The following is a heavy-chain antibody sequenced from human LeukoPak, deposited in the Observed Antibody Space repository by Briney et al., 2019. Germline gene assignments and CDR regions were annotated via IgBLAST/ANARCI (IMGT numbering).Heavy chain of an antibody. CDR2: ISSSSSTI. CDR1: GFTFSSYS. CDR3: AKVRSGNNYYFDY. Sequence: GGSLRLSCAASGFTFSSYSMNWVRQAPGKGLEWVSYISSSSSTIYYADSVKGRFSISRDNFKNTLYLQMNGLRVEDTAVYYCAKVRSGNNYYFDYWGQGTLVTVSS. D-gene: IGHD1/OR15-1a*01. V-gene: IGHV3-48*01. J-gene: IGHJ4*02.